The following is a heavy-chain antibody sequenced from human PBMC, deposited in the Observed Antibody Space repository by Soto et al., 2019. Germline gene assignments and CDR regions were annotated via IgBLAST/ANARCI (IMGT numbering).Heavy chain of an antibody. CDR3: ARERGPKEVWIVYPKGWFDP. Sequence: GGSLRLSCAASGFTFAGSVMHGVRQAPGKGLVGVAVISYDGDNKYYADSVKGRFSISRDNSENTLYLQMNSLRVEDTAVYYCARERGPKEVWIVYPKGWFDPGGQGALVTVSS. CDR1: GFTFAGSV. V-gene: IGHV3-30-3*01. CDR2: ISYDGDNK. D-gene: IGHD3-16*01. J-gene: IGHJ5*02.